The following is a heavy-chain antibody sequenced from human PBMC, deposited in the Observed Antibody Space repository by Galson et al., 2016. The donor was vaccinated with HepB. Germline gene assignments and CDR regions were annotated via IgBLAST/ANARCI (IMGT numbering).Heavy chain of an antibody. CDR2: IYYSGST. CDR1: GGPISSGGYY. V-gene: IGHV4-31*03. Sequence: TLSLTCTVSGGPISSGGYYWSWIRQHPGKGLEWIGYIYYSGSTYYNPSLKSRVTISVGTSKNQFSLKLSSVTAADTAVYYCARSLGYCSSTSCYFSWYFDLWGRGTLVTVSS. J-gene: IGHJ2*01. D-gene: IGHD2-2*01. CDR3: ARSLGYCSSTSCYFSWYFDL.